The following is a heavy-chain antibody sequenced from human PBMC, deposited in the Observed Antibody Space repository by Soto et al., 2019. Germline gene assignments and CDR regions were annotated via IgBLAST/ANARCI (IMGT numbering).Heavy chain of an antibody. CDR3: ARFSRFCSSTSCYTFDY. CDR1: GGSISSGGYY. CDR2: IYYSGST. Sequence: SETLSLTCTVSGGSISSGGYYWSWIRQHPGKGLEWIGYIYYSGSTCYNPSLKSRVTISVDTSKNQFSLKLSSVTAADTAVYYCARFSRFCSSTSCYTFDYWGQGTLVTVSS. J-gene: IGHJ4*02. D-gene: IGHD2-2*02. V-gene: IGHV4-31*02.